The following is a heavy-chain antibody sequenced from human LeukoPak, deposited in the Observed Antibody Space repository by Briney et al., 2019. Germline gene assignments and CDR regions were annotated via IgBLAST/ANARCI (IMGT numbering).Heavy chain of an antibody. CDR2: IYHSGST. CDR3: ARFRDYVWGSYRLDP. CDR1: GGSISSGGYS. Sequence: SETLSLTCAVSGGSISSGGYSWSWIRQPPGKGLEWIGYIYHSGSTYYNPSLKSRVTISVDRSKNQFSLKLSSVTAADTAVYYCARFRDYVWGSYRLDPWGQGTLVTVSS. V-gene: IGHV4-30-2*01. D-gene: IGHD3-16*02. J-gene: IGHJ5*02.